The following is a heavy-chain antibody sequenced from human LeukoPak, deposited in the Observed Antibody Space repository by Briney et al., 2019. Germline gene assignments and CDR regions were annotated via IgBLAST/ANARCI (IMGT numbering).Heavy chain of an antibody. J-gene: IGHJ4*02. CDR2: ISSNGGST. CDR1: GFTFSSYA. V-gene: IGHV3-64D*06. CDR3: VRGGTYRSFNY. Sequence: PGGSLRLSCSASGFTFSSYAMHWVRQAPGKGLEYVSTISSNGGSTYYADSVKGRFTISRDNSKNTLYLQMSSLRFEDTSMYYCVRGGTYRSFNYWGQGTLVTASS.